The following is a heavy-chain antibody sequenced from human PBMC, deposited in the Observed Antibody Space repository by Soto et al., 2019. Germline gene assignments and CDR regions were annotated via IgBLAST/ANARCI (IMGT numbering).Heavy chain of an antibody. CDR2: FYSGGST. Sequence: GRQPKGKGLEWVSVFYSGGSTYYADSVKGRFTISRDNSKNMLYLQMSSLRSEDAAVYYCFFFKQKTAYEIPFRSRHS. CDR3: FFFKQKTAYEIPFRSRHS. J-gene: IGHJ5*01. D-gene: IGHD2-2*02. V-gene: IGHV3-66*01.